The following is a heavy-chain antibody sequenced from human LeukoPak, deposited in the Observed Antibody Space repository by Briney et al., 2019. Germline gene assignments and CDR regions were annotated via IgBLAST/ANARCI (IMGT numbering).Heavy chain of an antibody. CDR1: GGSISSGGYY. V-gene: IGHV4-30-2*01. J-gene: IGHJ4*02. Sequence: SETLSLTCTVSGGSISSGGYYWSWIRQPPGKGLEWIGYIYHSGSTYYNPSLKSRVTMSVDRSKNQFSLKLSSVTAADTAVYYCARADSSGWYNFDYWGQGTLVTVSS. CDR2: IYHSGST. CDR3: ARADSSGWYNFDY. D-gene: IGHD6-19*01.